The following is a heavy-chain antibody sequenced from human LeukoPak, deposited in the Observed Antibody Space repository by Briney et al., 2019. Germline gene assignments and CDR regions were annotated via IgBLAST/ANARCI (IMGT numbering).Heavy chain of an antibody. CDR3: AREITAAAGNNWFDP. J-gene: IGHJ5*02. CDR1: GFTFSSYA. CDR2: ISGSGGST. D-gene: IGHD6-13*01. V-gene: IGHV3-23*01. Sequence: GGSLRLSCAASGFTFSSYAMSWVRQAPGKGLEWVSAISGSGGSTYYADSVKGRFTISRDNAKNSLYLQMNSLRAEDTAVYYCAREITAAAGNNWFDPWGQGTLVTVSS.